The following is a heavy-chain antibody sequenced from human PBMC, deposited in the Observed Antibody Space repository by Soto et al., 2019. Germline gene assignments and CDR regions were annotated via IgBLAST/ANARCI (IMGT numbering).Heavy chain of an antibody. CDR1: GFTFSSYW. Sequence: EVQLVESGGGLVQPGGSLRLSCAASGFTFSSYWMHWVRQAPGKGLVWVSRIDSDGTSTSYADSVKGRFTISRDNAKHTQHLQMNSLRAEETAVYYCARVKGWLHVGAFDIWGQGTMVSVSS. CDR3: ARVKGWLHVGAFDI. J-gene: IGHJ3*02. D-gene: IGHD5-12*01. CDR2: IDSDGTST. V-gene: IGHV3-74*01.